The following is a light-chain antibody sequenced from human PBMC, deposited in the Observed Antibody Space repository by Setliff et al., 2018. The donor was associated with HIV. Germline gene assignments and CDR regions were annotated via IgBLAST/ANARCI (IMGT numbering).Light chain of an antibody. CDR2: EVS. V-gene: IGLV2-14*01. Sequence: QSALTQPASVSGSPGQSITISCTGTSSDVGGYIYVSWYQQHPGKAPKLMIYEVSNRPSGVSDRFSGSKSDNTASLTISGLQTEDEADYYCSSYTSGSTLVVVGGGTK. J-gene: IGLJ3*02. CDR1: SSDVGGYIY. CDR3: SSYTSGSTLVV.